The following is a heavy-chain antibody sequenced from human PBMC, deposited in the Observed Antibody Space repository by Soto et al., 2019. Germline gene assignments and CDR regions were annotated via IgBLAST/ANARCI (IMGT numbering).Heavy chain of an antibody. Sequence: QVQLQESGPGLVKPSQTLSLTCTVPGDSISSGAYYWSWVRQLPGKGLEWIGYIHSSGSSYYTPSLKSRRTISIAQSSNQFSLTLNSVAAADTAVYYCGRSRKGGWTCDHWGQGTLVTVSS. J-gene: IGHJ4*02. V-gene: IGHV4-31*03. D-gene: IGHD6-19*01. CDR3: GRSRKGGWTCDH. CDR2: IHSSGSS. CDR1: GDSISSGAYY.